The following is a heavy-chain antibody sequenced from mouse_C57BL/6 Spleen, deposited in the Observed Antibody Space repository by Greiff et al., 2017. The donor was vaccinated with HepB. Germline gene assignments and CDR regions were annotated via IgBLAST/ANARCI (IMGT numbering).Heavy chain of an antibody. D-gene: IGHD4-1*02. CDR2: IDPSDSYT. CDR3: ARSQLVFDY. V-gene: IGHV1-59*01. CDR1: GYTFTSYW. Sequence: QVQLKQPGAELVRPGTSVKLSCKASGYTFTSYWMHWVKQRPGQGLEWIGVIDPSDSYTNYNQKFKGKATLTVDTSSSTAYMQLSSLTSEDSAVYYCARSQLVFDYWGQGTTLTVSS. J-gene: IGHJ2*01.